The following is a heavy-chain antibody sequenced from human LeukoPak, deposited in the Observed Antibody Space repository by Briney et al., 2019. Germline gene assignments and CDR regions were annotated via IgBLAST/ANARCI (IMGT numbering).Heavy chain of an antibody. CDR3: ARRDWNYWYFDL. CDR2: IYSSGSI. V-gene: IGHV4-4*07. CDR1: GGSISSYY. Sequence: SETLSLTCTVSGGSISSYYWSWIRQPAGKGLEWIGRIYSSGSINYNPSLNSRVTMSVDTSNNQFSLKLSSVTAADTAVYYCARRDWNYWYFDLWGRGTLVTVFS. D-gene: IGHD1-1*01. J-gene: IGHJ2*01.